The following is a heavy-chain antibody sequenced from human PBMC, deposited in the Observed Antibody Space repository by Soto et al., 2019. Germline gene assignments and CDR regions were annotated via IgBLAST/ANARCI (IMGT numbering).Heavy chain of an antibody. CDR1: GYTFTSYG. Sequence: SVKVSCKASGYTFTSYGINWVRQAPGRGLEWMGWMNPGNGNTKYSQQFQGRVIIDRDTSASTAYMELSSLRPEDTAVYYCARGGYFDSSNYLAYWGLGTLVTASS. CDR2: MNPGNGNT. D-gene: IGHD3-22*01. V-gene: IGHV1-3*01. CDR3: ARGGYFDSSNYLAY. J-gene: IGHJ4*02.